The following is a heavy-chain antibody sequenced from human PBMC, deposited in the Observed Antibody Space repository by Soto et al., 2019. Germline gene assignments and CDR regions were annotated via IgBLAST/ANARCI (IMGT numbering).Heavy chain of an antibody. V-gene: IGHV3-15*07. Sequence: GGSLRLSCAASGFTFSNAWMNWVRQAPGKGLEWVGRIKSKTDGGTTDYAAPVKGRFTISRDDSKNTLDVKMNSLKTGETAVYYCTTDHWSPSPNLDYYGSGSYYNGLSSLPPPYYYYGMDVWGQGTTVTVSS. CDR2: IKSKTDGGTT. CDR3: TTDHWSPSPNLDYYGSGSYYNGLSSLPPPYYYYGMDV. CDR1: GFTFSNAW. D-gene: IGHD3-10*01. J-gene: IGHJ6*02.